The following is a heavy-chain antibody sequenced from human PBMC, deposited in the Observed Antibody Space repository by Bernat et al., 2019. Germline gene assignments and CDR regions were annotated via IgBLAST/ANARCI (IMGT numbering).Heavy chain of an antibody. V-gene: IGHV3-30-3*01. CDR2: ISYDGSNK. J-gene: IGHJ4*02. CDR1: GFTFSSYA. D-gene: IGHD4-17*01. CDR3: ARDQATVTTLSFDY. Sequence: QVQLVESGGGVVQPGRSLRLSCTASGFTFSSYAMRWVRQAPGKGLEWVAVISYDGSNKYYADSVKGRFTISRDNSKNTLYLQMNSLRAEDTAVYYCARDQATVTTLSFDYWGQGTLVTVSS.